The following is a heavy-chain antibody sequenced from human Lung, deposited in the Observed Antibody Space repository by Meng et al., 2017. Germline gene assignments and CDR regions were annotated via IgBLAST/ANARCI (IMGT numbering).Heavy chain of an antibody. CDR2: IYYSGST. J-gene: IGHJ4*02. CDR3: ARVETATTNPYFDY. Sequence: QVQLQESGPGLVKPSQTLSLTCTVPGGSISSGDYYWSWIRQPPGRGLEWSGYIYYSGSTYYNPSLRSRVTISVDTSKNQFSLILTSVTAADTAVYFCARVETATTNPYFDYWGQGTLVTVSS. CDR1: GGSISSGDYY. V-gene: IGHV4-30-4*01. D-gene: IGHD5-24*01.